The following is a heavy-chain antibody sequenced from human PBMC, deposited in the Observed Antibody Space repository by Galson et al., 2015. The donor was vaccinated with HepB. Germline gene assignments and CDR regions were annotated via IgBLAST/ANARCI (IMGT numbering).Heavy chain of an antibody. J-gene: IGHJ4*02. CDR1: GFTFSSYG. Sequence: SLRLSCAASGFTFSSYGMHWVRQAPGKGLEWVAVISYDGSNKYYADSVKGRFTISRDNSKNTLYLQMNSLRAEDTAVYYCAKERAGTGDIDYWGQGTLVTVSS. D-gene: IGHD5-12*01. CDR3: AKERAGTGDIDY. CDR2: ISYDGSNK. V-gene: IGHV3-30*18.